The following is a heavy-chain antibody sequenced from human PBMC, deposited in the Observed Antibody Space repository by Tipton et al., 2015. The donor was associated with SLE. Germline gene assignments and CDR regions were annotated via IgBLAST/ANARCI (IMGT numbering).Heavy chain of an antibody. V-gene: IGHV3-30*04. CDR2: ISYDGSNK. J-gene: IGHJ4*02. CDR1: GFTFITYA. CDR3: ARDLVGAIYYFDY. D-gene: IGHD1-26*01. Sequence: SLRLSCAASGFTFITYAMHWVRQAPGKGLEWVAIISYDGSNKYYADSVKGRFTISRDNSKNTLYLQMNSLRAEDTAVYYCARDLVGAIYYFDYWGQGTLVTVSS.